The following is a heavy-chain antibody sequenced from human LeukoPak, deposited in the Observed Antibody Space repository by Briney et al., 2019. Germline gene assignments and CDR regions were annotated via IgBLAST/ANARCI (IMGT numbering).Heavy chain of an antibody. Sequence: GGSLRLSCAASGFTFSRDWMHWVRQTPGQGLVWVSRINSDGSSTSYADSGKGRFTISRDNAKNTLYLQMNSLRAEDTALYYCARVPYYDSGSYYNVWGQGTLVTVSS. J-gene: IGHJ4*02. CDR2: INSDGSST. D-gene: IGHD3-10*01. CDR1: GFTFSRDW. V-gene: IGHV3-74*01. CDR3: ARVPYYDSGSYYNV.